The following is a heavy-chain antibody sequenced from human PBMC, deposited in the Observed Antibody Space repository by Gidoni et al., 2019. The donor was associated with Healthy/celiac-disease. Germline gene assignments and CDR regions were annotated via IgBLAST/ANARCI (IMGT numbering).Heavy chain of an antibody. J-gene: IGHJ6*02. CDR3: ARRDRCYYGMDV. Sequence: EALLVQSGSEVTKPGESLMISCKGSGYSFTSYRSGRVRQMPGKGLQWMGIIYPGVSGTSYSPSFEDQVTISADETISTAYLQWSSLKASDTAMYYCARRDRCYYGMDVWGQGTTVTVSS. V-gene: IGHV5-51*01. CDR2: IYPGVSGT. CDR1: GYSFTSYR. D-gene: IGHD2-21*02.